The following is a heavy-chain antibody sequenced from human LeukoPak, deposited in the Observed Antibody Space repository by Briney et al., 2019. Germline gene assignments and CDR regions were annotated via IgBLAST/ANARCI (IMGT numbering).Heavy chain of an antibody. V-gene: IGHV3-33*01. CDR3: ARESGYYDSSGFDY. D-gene: IGHD3-22*01. Sequence: GGSLRLSCAASGFTFSSYGMHWVRQAPGKGLEWVAVIWYDGSNKYYADSVKGRFTISRDNSKITLYLQMNSPRAEDTAVYYCARESGYYDSSGFDYWGQGTLVTVSS. J-gene: IGHJ4*02. CDR2: IWYDGSNK. CDR1: GFTFSSYG.